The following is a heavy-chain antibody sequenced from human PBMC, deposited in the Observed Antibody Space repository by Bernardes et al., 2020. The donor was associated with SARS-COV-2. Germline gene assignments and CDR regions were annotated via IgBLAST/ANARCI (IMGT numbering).Heavy chain of an antibody. Sequence: GGSLRLSCAASGFTFSSYTSMNWVRQAPGKGLELVSSIDSSSRYIFYADSVKGRFTISRDNAENSLYLQMTSLRAEDTAVYYCARHNVNQRYFDLWGRGTLVTVSS. V-gene: IGHV3-21*01. D-gene: IGHD2-2*01. CDR3: ARHNVNQRYFDL. J-gene: IGHJ2*01. CDR1: GFTFSSYTS. CDR2: IDSSSRYI.